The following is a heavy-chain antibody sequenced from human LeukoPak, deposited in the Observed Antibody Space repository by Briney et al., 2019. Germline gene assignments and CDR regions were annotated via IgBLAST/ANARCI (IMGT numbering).Heavy chain of an antibody. CDR1: GFTFSSRG. V-gene: IGHV3-33*01. D-gene: IGHD2-15*01. J-gene: IGHJ4*02. Sequence: GGSLRLSCSASGFTFSSRGMHWVRQAPGKGLEWVAFIWYDGSNKYYTDSVKGRFTISRDNAQNTLYLQMNSLRAEDTAVYYCARDFRATGGRAIIDYWGQGSLVSVSS. CDR3: ARDFRATGGRAIIDY. CDR2: IWYDGSNK.